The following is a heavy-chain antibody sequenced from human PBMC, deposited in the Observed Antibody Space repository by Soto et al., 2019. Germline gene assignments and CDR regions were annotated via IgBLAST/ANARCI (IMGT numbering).Heavy chain of an antibody. CDR3: ARAKGGFQDAFDI. V-gene: IGHV3-7*01. J-gene: IGHJ3*02. CDR1: GVTCISFW. D-gene: IGHD2-15*01. CDR2: IKQDGSEK. Sequence: AGGSLRLSCAASGVTCISFWMSWVLKATGKGLEWVANIKQDGSEKYYVDSVKGRFTISRDNAKNSLYLQMNSLRAEDTAVYYCARAKGGFQDAFDIWGQGTMVTVSS.